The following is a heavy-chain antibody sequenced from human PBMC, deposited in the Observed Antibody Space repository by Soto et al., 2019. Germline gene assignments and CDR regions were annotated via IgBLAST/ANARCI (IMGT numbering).Heavy chain of an antibody. J-gene: IGHJ4*02. Sequence: PGGSLRLSCGASGFTFSNAWMSWVRQAPGKGLEWVGRIKSKTDGGTTDHAAPVKGRFTISRDDSKNTLYLQMNSLKTEDTAVYYCTTEGDYDSFDYWGQGTLVTVSS. V-gene: IGHV3-15*01. D-gene: IGHD5-12*01. CDR3: TTEGDYDSFDY. CDR2: IKSKTDGGTT. CDR1: GFTFSNAW.